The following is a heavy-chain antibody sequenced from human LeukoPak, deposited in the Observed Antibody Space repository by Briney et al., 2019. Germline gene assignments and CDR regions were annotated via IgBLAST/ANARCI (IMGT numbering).Heavy chain of an antibody. D-gene: IGHD4-17*01. CDR3: ARVGYGDYEDY. CDR2: IIPILGIA. J-gene: IGHJ4*02. V-gene: IGHV1-69*04. Sequence: SVKVSCKASGGTFSSYAISWVRQAPGQGLEWMGRIIPILGIANYAQKFQGRVTITADKSTSTAYMELSSLRSEDTAVYYCARVGYGDYEDYWGQGTLVTVSS. CDR1: GGTFSSYA.